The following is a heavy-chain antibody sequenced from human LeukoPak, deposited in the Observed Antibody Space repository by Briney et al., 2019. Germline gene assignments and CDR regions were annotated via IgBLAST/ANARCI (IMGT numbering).Heavy chain of an antibody. J-gene: IGHJ4*02. V-gene: IGHV3-66*01. CDR3: ARRPDYGGTPTFDY. Sequence: PGGSLTLSCAASGLTVSSNYMSWVRQAPGKGLEWVSVLYSDGSTYYADSVKGRFTISRDNSKNTLYLQLNSLRAEDTAVYFCARRPDYGGTPTFDYWGQGTLVTVSS. CDR1: GLTVSSNY. D-gene: IGHD4-23*01. CDR2: LYSDGST.